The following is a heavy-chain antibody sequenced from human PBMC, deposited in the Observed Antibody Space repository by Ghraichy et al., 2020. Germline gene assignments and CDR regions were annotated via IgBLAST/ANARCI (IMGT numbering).Heavy chain of an antibody. CDR1: GFTVSSNY. CDR3: ARGGYLAAAHDAFDI. D-gene: IGHD6-13*01. V-gene: IGHV3-53*01. J-gene: IGHJ3*02. Sequence: GGSLRLSCAASGFTVSSNYMSWVRQAPGKGLEWVSVIYSGGSTYYADSVKGRFTISRDNSKNTLYLQMNSLRAEDTAVYYCARGGYLAAAHDAFDIWGQGTMVTVSS. CDR2: IYSGGST.